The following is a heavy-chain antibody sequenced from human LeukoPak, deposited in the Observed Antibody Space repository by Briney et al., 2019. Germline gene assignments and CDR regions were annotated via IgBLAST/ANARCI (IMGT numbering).Heavy chain of an antibody. D-gene: IGHD6-6*01. CDR3: ASNRQLAARGTFDY. CDR1: GYTFTSYD. Sequence: ASVKVSCKASGYTFTSYDINWVRQATGQGLEWMGWMNLNSGNTGYAQKFQGRVTITRNTSISTAYMELSSLRSEDTAVYYCASNRQLAARGTFDYWGQGTLVTVSS. CDR2: MNLNSGNT. J-gene: IGHJ4*02. V-gene: IGHV1-8*03.